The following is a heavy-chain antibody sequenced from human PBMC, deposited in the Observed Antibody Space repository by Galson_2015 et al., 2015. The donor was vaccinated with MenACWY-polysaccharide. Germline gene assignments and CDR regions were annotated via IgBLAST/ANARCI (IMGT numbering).Heavy chain of an antibody. CDR3: ARDFKDSSGWYYFDY. V-gene: IGHV1-2*06. Sequence: SVKVSCKASGYTFSDYYMHWVRQAPGQGLEWMGRINPNSGGTNSAQKFQGRVTMTRDTSISTAYMELSRLRSDDTAVYYCARDFKDSSGWYYFDYWGRGSLVPASS. D-gene: IGHD6-19*01. J-gene: IGHJ4*02. CDR1: GYTFSDYY. CDR2: INPNSGGT.